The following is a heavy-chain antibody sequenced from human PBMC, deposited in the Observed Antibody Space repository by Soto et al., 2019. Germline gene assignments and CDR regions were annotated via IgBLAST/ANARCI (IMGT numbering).Heavy chain of an antibody. Sequence: GGSLRLSCAASGFTFSSYWMSWVRQAPGKGLEWVANINQDGSEKYYVDSVKGRFTISRDNAKNSLYLQMNSLRAEDTALYYCAKASCSNTSCYFPQFDPWGQGTLVTVSS. CDR1: GFTFSSYW. J-gene: IGHJ5*02. CDR3: AKASCSNTSCYFPQFDP. D-gene: IGHD2-2*01. V-gene: IGHV3-7*03. CDR2: INQDGSEK.